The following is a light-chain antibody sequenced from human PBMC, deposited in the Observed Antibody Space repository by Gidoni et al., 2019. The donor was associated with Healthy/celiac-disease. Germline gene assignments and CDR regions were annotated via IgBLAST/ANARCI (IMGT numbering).Light chain of an antibody. J-gene: IGKJ4*01. CDR1: QSISNW. CDR2: KAS. V-gene: IGKV1-5*03. Sequence: DIQMTQSPSTLSASVGDRVTITCRASQSISNWLAWYQQKPGKAPKLLIYKASSLESGVPSRFSGSGSGTEFTLTISSLQPDDLATYHCQHYSGYPITFGGGTKVEIK. CDR3: QHYSGYPIT.